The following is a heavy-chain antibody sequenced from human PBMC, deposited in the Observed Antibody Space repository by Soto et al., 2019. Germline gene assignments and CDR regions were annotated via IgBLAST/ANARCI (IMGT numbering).Heavy chain of an antibody. Sequence: QVQLVQSGAEVKRPGASVKVACKTSGYGFRNYGISWVRQAPGQGLEWMGWISTYSGDTDYAQMFQDRITMTTDTSTSTVHMELRSLTLGDTAVYYCARGWDYTDYYGDYWGQGTPVTVSS. V-gene: IGHV1-18*01. CDR2: ISTYSGDT. J-gene: IGHJ4*02. CDR3: ARGWDYTDYYGDY. D-gene: IGHD1-26*01. CDR1: GYGFRNYG.